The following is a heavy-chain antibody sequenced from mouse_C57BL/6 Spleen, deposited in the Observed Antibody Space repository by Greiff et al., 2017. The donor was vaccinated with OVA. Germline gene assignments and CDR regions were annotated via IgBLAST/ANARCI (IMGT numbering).Heavy chain of an antibody. CDR2: INPNNGGT. D-gene: IGHD2-2*01. Sequence: SGPELVKPGASVKIPCKASGYTFTDYNMDWVKQSHGKSLEWIGDINPNNGGTIYNQKFKGKATLTVDKSSSTAYMELRSLTSEDTAVYYCARGTMVTTGAMDYWGQGTSVTVSS. J-gene: IGHJ4*01. V-gene: IGHV1-18*01. CDR1: GYTFTDYN. CDR3: ARGTMVTTGAMDY.